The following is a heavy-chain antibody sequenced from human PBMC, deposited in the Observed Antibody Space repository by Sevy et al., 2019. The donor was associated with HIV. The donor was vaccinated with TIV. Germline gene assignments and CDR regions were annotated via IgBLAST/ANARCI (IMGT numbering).Heavy chain of an antibody. D-gene: IGHD2-21*02. V-gene: IGHV3-30*18. Sequence: GGSLRLSCAASGFIFSSHGMQWVRHAPGKGLEWVAAITSFDGSNKYYADSVKGGFTNSRDNSKNTVYLEMNNLRPEDTAVYYCAKWGGDYSGDSLHHWGQGILVTVSS. J-gene: IGHJ5*02. CDR1: GFIFSSHG. CDR3: AKWGGDYSGDSLHH. CDR2: ITSFDGSNK.